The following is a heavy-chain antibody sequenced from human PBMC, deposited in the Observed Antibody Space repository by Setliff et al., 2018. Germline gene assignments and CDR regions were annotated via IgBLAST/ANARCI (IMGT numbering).Heavy chain of an antibody. J-gene: IGHJ4*02. V-gene: IGHV4-59*01. CDR3: ARQPSSGAYYNPRPYYFDS. Sequence: SETLSLTCTVSSGSINSYYWSWVRQSPGKGLEWIGFVHFGGDTNYNPSLKSRVTMSADTSNNQFSLNLRSVTAADTAVYFCARQPSSGAYYNPRPYYFDSWGQGTLVTVSS. CDR2: VHFGGDT. CDR1: SGSINSYY. D-gene: IGHD3-10*01.